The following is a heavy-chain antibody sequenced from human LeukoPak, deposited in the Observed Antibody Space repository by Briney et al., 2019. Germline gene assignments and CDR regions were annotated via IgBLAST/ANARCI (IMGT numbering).Heavy chain of an antibody. CDR1: GFTFSSYS. D-gene: IGHD3-3*01. V-gene: IGHV3-21*01. J-gene: IGHJ4*02. CDR2: ISSSSSYI. CDR3: AKDHYWSIDY. Sequence: NPGGSLRLSCAASGFTFSSYSMNWVRQAPGKGLEWVSSISSSSSYIYYADSVKGRFTISRDNAKNSLYLQMNSLRAEDTGVYYCAKDHYWSIDYWGRGTLVTVSS.